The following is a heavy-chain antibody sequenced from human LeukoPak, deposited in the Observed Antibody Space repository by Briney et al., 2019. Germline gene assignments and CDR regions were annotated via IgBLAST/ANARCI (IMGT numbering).Heavy chain of an antibody. CDR3: ARANFLYCSSTTCLFDY. V-gene: IGHV1-2*02. D-gene: IGHD2-2*01. Sequence: ASVKVSCKASGYTFTDYYLHWVRQARGQGFEWMGWINPNSGDTNYAQKFQGRVTMTRDTSISTAHMEMSRLQSDDTAVYYCARANFLYCSSTTCLFDYWGQGTLVTVSS. CDR1: GYTFTDYY. J-gene: IGHJ4*02. CDR2: INPNSGDT.